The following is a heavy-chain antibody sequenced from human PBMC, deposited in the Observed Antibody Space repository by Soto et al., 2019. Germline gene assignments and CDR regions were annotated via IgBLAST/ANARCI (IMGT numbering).Heavy chain of an antibody. Sequence: SETLSLTCTVSGGSISSSSYYWGWIRQPPGKGLEWIGSIYYSGSTYYNPSLKSRVTISVDTSKNQFSLKLSSVTAADTAVYYCARLNALPLVPYWGQGTLVTVSS. V-gene: IGHV4-39*01. CDR1: GGSISSSSYY. D-gene: IGHD6-13*01. CDR2: IYYSGST. J-gene: IGHJ4*02. CDR3: ARLNALPLVPY.